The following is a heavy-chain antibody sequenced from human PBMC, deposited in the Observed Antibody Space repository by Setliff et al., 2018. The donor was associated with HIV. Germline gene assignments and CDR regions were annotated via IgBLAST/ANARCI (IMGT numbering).Heavy chain of an antibody. CDR2: IYHSGTT. J-gene: IGHJ3*01. D-gene: IGHD2-21*01. CDR1: GGSISTNNW. V-gene: IGHV4-4*02. CDR3: TRHNCGTTACNGVVV. Sequence: PSETLSLTCAVSGGSISTNNWWTWVRQSPGKGLEWIGDIYHSGTTNYNPSLKSRVTISVDKSKNQISLKMTSVTAADTAVYYGTRHNCGTTACNGVVVWGQGTMVTVSS.